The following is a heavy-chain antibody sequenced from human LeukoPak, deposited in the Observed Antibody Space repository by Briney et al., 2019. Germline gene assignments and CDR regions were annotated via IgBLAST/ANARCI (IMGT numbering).Heavy chain of an antibody. V-gene: IGHV1-2*04. CDR1: GYTFTGYY. D-gene: IGHD6-19*01. Sequence: ASVKVSCKASGYTFTGYYMHWVRQAPGQGLEWMGWINPNSGGTNYAQKFQGWVTMTRDTSISTAYMELSRLRSDDTAVYYCARSHSNGWYGVDYWGQGTLVTVSS. J-gene: IGHJ4*02. CDR3: ARSHSNGWYGVDY. CDR2: INPNSGGT.